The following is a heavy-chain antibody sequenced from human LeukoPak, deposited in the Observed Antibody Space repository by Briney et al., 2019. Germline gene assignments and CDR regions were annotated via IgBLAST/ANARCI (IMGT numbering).Heavy chain of an antibody. CDR2: ISGSGGST. CDR1: VFTFISYA. D-gene: IGHD3-22*01. J-gene: IGHJ3*02. V-gene: IGHV3-23*01. Sequence: GGSLILSCAASVFTFISYAVSWVPQAPGKGLEWVSAISGSGGSTYYADSVKGRFHIPRHNSNNTLYLQKNRLRAEDTAVYYCGKDPYYYNSRDAFDIWGQGTMVTVS. CDR3: GKDPYYYNSRDAFDI.